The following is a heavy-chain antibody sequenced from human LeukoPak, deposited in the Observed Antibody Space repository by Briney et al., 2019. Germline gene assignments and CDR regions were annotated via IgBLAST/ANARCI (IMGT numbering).Heavy chain of an antibody. V-gene: IGHV6-1*01. CDR2: TYYRSKWYN. D-gene: IGHD2-2*01. CDR3: ASGSVAYCSSTSCYFDY. Sequence: SQTLSLTCAISGDSVSSNSAAWNWIRQSPSRGLEWLGRTYYRSKWYNDYAVSVKSRITINPDTSKNQFSLQLNSVTPEDTAVYYCASGSVAYCSSTSCYFDYWGQGTLVTVSS. J-gene: IGHJ4*02. CDR1: GDSVSSNSAA.